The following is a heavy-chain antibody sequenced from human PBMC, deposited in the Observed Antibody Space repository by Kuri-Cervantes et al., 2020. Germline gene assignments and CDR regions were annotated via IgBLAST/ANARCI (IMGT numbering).Heavy chain of an antibody. Sequence: ASVKVSCKASGYTFTGYYMHWVRQAPGQGLEWMGWINPNSGGTNYAQKFQGWVTMTRDTSISTAYMELSRLRSDETAVYYCARGELDYGDPNFDYWGQGTLVTVSS. CDR3: ARGELDYGDPNFDY. J-gene: IGHJ4*02. CDR2: INPNSGGT. CDR1: GYTFTGYY. V-gene: IGHV1-2*04. D-gene: IGHD4-17*01.